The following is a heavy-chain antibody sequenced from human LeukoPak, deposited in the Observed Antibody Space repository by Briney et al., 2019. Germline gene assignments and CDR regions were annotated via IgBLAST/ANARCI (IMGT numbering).Heavy chain of an antibody. J-gene: IGHJ4*02. D-gene: IGHD1-14*01. CDR1: LDSTTSNF. Sequence: SETLSLTCTVSLDSTTSNFWSWVRQPPGKGLEWIGEIHRSGSPNYNPSLQSRVTISIDGTRNQIALELSTVTAADKAVYYCAREILGGFNPGAYWGQGTLVTVSS. CDR2: IHRSGSP. CDR3: AREILGGFNPGAY. V-gene: IGHV4-4*02.